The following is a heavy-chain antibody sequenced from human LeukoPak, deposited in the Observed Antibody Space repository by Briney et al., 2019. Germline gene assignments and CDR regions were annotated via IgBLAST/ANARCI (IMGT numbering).Heavy chain of an antibody. CDR3: AIDILTGQNTYYFDY. Sequence: GASVKVSCKASGGTFSSYAISWVRQAPGQGLEWMGRIIPILGIANYAQKFQGRVTITADKSTSTAYMELSSLRSEDTAVYYCAIDILTGQNTYYFDYWGQGTLVTVSS. CDR1: GGTFSSYA. D-gene: IGHD3-9*01. CDR2: IIPILGIA. J-gene: IGHJ4*02. V-gene: IGHV1-69*04.